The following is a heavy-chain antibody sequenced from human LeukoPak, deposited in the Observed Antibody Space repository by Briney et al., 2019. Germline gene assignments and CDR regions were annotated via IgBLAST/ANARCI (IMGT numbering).Heavy chain of an antibody. Sequence: SETLSLTCAVYGGSFSGYYWSWIRQPPGKGLEWIGEINHSGSTNYNPSLKSRVTISADKSKNQVSLKLTSVTAADTAVYYCTRLSVIVGAALEYYYYYMDVWGQGTTVTVSS. J-gene: IGHJ6*03. CDR1: GGSFSGYY. CDR2: INHSGST. D-gene: IGHD1-26*01. CDR3: TRLSVIVGAALEYYYYYMDV. V-gene: IGHV4-34*01.